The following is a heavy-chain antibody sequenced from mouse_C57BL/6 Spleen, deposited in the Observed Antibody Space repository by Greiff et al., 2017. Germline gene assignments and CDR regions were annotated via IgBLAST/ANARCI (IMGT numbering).Heavy chain of an antibody. CDR1: GYTFTSYW. V-gene: IGHV1-52*01. J-gene: IGHJ4*01. CDR2: IDPSDSET. CDR3: ARYYSNYEVAVDY. D-gene: IGHD2-5*01. Sequence: QVQLQQSGAELVRPGSSVKLSCKASGYTFTSYWMHWVKQRPKQGLEWIGNIDPSDSETHYNQKFKDKATLTVDKSSSTAYMQLSSLTSEDSAVYYCARYYSNYEVAVDYWGQGTTLTVSS.